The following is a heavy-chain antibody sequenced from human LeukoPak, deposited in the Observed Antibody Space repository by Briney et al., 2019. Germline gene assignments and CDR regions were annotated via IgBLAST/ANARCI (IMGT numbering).Heavy chain of an antibody. J-gene: IGHJ3*02. V-gene: IGHV4-38-2*01. CDR3: AKGLDAFDI. CDR1: GFTFSSYE. Sequence: GSLRLSCAASGFTFSSYEMHWVRQAPGKGLEWIGSIYYSGNTYYNASLKSRVTISVDTSKNQFSLKLTSVTAADTAVYYCAKGLDAFDIWGQGTMVTVSS. CDR2: IYYSGNT.